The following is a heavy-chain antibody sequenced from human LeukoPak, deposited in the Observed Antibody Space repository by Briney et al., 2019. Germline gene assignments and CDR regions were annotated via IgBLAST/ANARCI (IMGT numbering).Heavy chain of an antibody. CDR3: ANGAFDI. Sequence: PGGSLRLSCAASGFTLSSYGMHWVRQAPGKGPEWVAFIRYDGSNKYYADSVKGRFTISRDNSKNTLFLQMNSLRAEDTAVYYCANGAFDIWGQGTVVTVSS. CDR1: GFTLSSYG. J-gene: IGHJ3*02. V-gene: IGHV3-30*02. CDR2: IRYDGSNK.